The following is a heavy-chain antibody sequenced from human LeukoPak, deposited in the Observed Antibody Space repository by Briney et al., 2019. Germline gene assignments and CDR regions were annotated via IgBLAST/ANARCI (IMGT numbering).Heavy chain of an antibody. J-gene: IGHJ4*02. V-gene: IGHV4-39*07. Sequence: PSETLSLTCTVSGGSISSSSYYWGWIRQPPGKGLEWIGSIYYSGSTYYNPSLKSRVTISVDTSKNQFSLKLSSVTAADTAVYYCASFYYYDSSGYFLWSGGPQSDRDKNDYWGQGTLVTVSS. D-gene: IGHD3-22*01. CDR1: GGSISSSSYY. CDR2: IYYSGST. CDR3: ASFYYYDSSGYFLWSGGPQSDRDKNDY.